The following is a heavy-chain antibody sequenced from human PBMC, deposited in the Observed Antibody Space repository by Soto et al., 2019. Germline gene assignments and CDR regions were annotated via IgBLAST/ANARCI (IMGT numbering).Heavy chain of an antibody. CDR1: GYSFTSYW. CDR2: IDPSDSYT. D-gene: IGHD1-7*01. J-gene: IGHJ6*02. CDR3: ARTGTTTGHYYYGMDV. V-gene: IGHV5-10-1*01. Sequence: PGESLKISCKGSGYSFTSYWISWVRQMPGKGLEWMGRIDPSDSYTNYSPSFQGHVTISADKSISTAYLQWSSLKASDTAMYYCARTGTTTGHYYYGMDVWGQGTTVTVS.